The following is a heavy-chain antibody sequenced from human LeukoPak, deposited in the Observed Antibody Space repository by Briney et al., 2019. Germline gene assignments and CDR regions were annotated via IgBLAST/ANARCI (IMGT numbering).Heavy chain of an antibody. CDR3: AKVCSSRYYYGSGSQYYFDY. D-gene: IGHD3-10*01. J-gene: IGHJ4*02. Sequence: GGSLRLSCAASGFTFDDYAMHWVRQAPGKGLEWGSGISWNSGSIGYADSVKGRFTISRDNAKNSLYLQMNSLRAEDTALYYCAKVCSSRYYYGSGSQYYFDYWGQGTLVTVSS. V-gene: IGHV3-9*01. CDR1: GFTFDDYA. CDR2: ISWNSGSI.